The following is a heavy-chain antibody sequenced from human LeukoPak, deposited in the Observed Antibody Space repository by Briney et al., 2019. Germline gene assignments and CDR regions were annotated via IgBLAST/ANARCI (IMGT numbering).Heavy chain of an antibody. CDR1: GGTFSSYT. J-gene: IGHJ4*02. V-gene: IGHV1-69*04. Sequence: ASVKVSCKASGGTFSSYTISWVPQAPGQGLEWMVRIIPILGIANYAQKFQGRVTITADKSTSTAYMELTSLRSEDTAVYHCAREEDHYGSESSFDYWGQGTLVTVSS. D-gene: IGHD3-10*01. CDR2: IIPILGIA. CDR3: AREEDHYGSESSFDY.